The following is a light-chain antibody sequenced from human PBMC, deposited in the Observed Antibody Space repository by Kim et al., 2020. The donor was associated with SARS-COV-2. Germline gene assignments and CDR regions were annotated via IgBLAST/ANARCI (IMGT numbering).Light chain of an antibody. CDR3: QQYGSSPGYT. J-gene: IGKJ2*01. CDR1: QNVSSTY. CDR2: GAS. V-gene: IGKV3-20*01. Sequence: EIVLTQSPGTLSLSPGERATLSCRASQNVSSTYLAWYQQKLGQAPRLLIYGASSRATVIPDRFSGSGSGTDFTLTISRLEPEDFAVYYCQQYGSSPGYTFGQGTKLEI.